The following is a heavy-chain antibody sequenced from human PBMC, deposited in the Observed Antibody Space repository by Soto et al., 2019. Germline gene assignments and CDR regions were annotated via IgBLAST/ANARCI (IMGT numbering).Heavy chain of an antibody. J-gene: IGHJ5*02. CDR2: IDPSDSYT. D-gene: IGHD2-2*01. CDR3: ARQIVVVPAASYGWFDP. CDR1: GYSFTSYW. V-gene: IGHV5-10-1*01. Sequence: PGESLKISCKGSGYSFTSYWISWVRQMPGKGLEWMGRIDPSDSYTNYSPSFQGHVTTSADKSISTAYLQWSSLKASDTAMYYCARQIVVVPAASYGWFDPWGQGTLVTVSS.